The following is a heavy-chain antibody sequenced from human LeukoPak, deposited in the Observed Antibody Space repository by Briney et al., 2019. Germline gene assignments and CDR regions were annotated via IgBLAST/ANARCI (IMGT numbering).Heavy chain of an antibody. J-gene: IGHJ4*02. CDR2: IHYSGST. CDR1: GGSISTYY. D-gene: IGHD4/OR15-4a*01. Sequence: SETLSLTCTVSGGSISTYYWSWIRQPPGKGLEWIAYIHYSGSTNYNPSLKSRVTISVDTSKKHLSLQLCSLSAADTAVYYCAKVGWCFAFLDYWGQGTLVSVAS. CDR3: AKVGWCFAFLDY. V-gene: IGHV4-59*01.